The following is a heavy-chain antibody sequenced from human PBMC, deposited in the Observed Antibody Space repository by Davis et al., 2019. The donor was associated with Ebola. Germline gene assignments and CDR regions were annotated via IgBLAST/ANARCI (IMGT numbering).Heavy chain of an antibody. CDR2: FGTSTDT. J-gene: IGHJ3*02. V-gene: IGHV3-23*01. CDR1: GFVFRNYV. CDR3: AKDTSNIWFDI. D-gene: IGHD1-26*01. Sequence: GESLKISCAASGFVFRNYVMSWVRLAPGKGLEWVSTFGTSTDTYYADSVKGRFTISRDNSKNTLYLQMNGLRVDDTAIYYCAKDTSNIWFDIWGQGTMVTVSS.